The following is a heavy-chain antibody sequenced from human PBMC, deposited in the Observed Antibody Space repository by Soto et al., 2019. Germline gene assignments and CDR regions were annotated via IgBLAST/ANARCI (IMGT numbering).Heavy chain of an antibody. J-gene: IGHJ5*02. D-gene: IGHD6-6*01. Sequence: ASVKVSCKASGYTFTSFDINWVRHASGQGLEWMGWMNPNSGNTIYAQKFQGRVTMTRNTSINTAYMELSSLRSDDTALYYCARVVLTSSSPTTWFCPWGQGDAVTISS. CDR3: ARVVLTSSSPTTWFCP. CDR1: GYTFTSFD. V-gene: IGHV1-8*01. CDR2: MNPNSGNT.